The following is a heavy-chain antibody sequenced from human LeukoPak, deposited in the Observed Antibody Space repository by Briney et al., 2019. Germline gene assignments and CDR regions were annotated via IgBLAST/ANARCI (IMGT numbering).Heavy chain of an antibody. Sequence: GGSLRLSCAASGFGFTFVSYNLNWVRQAPGKGLEWVSYISSSSRLIYYADSVKGRFTISRDNANSSLYLQMNSLRDEGTAVYYCAASGSFSSFGYWGQGTLVTVSS. CDR3: AASGSFSSFGY. CDR2: ISSSSRLI. D-gene: IGHD3-10*01. CDR1: GFGFTFVSYN. V-gene: IGHV3-48*02. J-gene: IGHJ4*02.